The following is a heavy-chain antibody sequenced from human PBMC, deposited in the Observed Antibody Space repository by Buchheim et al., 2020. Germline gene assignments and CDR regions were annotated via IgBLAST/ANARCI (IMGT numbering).Heavy chain of an antibody. V-gene: IGHV5-51*01. CDR3: ARRSVLSSVWSHFAY. J-gene: IGHJ4*02. D-gene: IGHD6-19*01. CDR2: IYPGDSDT. Sequence: EVQLVQSGAEVKKPGESLKISCKGSGYSFTSHWIGWVRQMPGKGLEWMGIIYPGDSDTRYSPSFQGQVTISADESTRPAYLQWSNLKASDTAIYYCARRSVLSSVWSHFAYWGQGSL. CDR1: GYSFTSHW.